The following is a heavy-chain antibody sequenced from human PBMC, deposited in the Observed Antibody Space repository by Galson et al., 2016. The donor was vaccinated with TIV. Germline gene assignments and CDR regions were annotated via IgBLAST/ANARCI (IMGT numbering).Heavy chain of an antibody. D-gene: IGHD2/OR15-2a*01. Sequence: SLRLSCAASGYTFSSYGMHWVRQAPGKGLEWVAVIWYDGSIKYNEDSVKGRFTISRDKSKNTLYLAMSSLRAEDTAVYYCARIIVSYGMDVRGQGTTVTVSS. V-gene: IGHV3-33*01. J-gene: IGHJ6*02. CDR3: ARIIVSYGMDV. CDR1: GYTFSSYG. CDR2: IWYDGSIK.